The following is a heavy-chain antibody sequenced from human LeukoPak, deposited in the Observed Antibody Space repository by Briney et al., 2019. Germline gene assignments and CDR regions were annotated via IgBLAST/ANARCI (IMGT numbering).Heavy chain of an antibody. CDR2: IHYSGRT. CDR1: RGSMNNYY. D-gene: IGHD6-19*01. CDR3: ARVAQKLERIALASTSEWRPNWYFDL. Sequence: SETLSLTCAVSRGSMNNYYWVWIRQPPGKGLEWIGYIHYSGRTSYNPSLKSRVTISVDTSKNQFSLRLSSVTAADTAVLYCARVAQKLERIALASTSEWRPNWYFDLWGRGTLVTVSS. V-gene: IGHV4-59*12. J-gene: IGHJ2*01.